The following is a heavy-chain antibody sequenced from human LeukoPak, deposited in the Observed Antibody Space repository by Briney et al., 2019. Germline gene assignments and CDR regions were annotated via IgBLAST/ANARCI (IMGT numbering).Heavy chain of an antibody. V-gene: IGHV4-34*01. CDR2: INHSGST. CDR3: ARRGLLWFGENMDV. Sequence: PSETLSLTCAVYGGSFSGYYWSWIRQPPGKGLEWIGEINHSGSTNYNPSLKSRVTISVDTSKNQFSLKLSSVTAADTAVYYCARRGLLWFGENMDVWGKGTTVTVSS. J-gene: IGHJ6*03. D-gene: IGHD3-10*01. CDR1: GGSFSGYY.